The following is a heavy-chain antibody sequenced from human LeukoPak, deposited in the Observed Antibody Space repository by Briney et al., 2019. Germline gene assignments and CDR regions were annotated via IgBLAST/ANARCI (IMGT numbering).Heavy chain of an antibody. CDR2: TYYRGTT. J-gene: IGHJ6*03. D-gene: IGHD3-16*01. CDR3: ARETSQKGAHYMDV. Sequence: SDTLSLTCTVSGASISSTSYYWGWIRQPPGKGLEWIGSTYYRGTTYYNPSLKSRVTISVDTSKNQSSLKLSSVTAADTAVYYCARETSQKGAHYMDVWGKGTTVPISS. V-gene: IGHV4-39*07. CDR1: GASISSTSYY.